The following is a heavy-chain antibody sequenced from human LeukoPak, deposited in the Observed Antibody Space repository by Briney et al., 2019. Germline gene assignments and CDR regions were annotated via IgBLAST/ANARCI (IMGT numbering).Heavy chain of an antibody. J-gene: IGHJ6*02. CDR2: IGSDNKP. Sequence: GGSLRHSCEASGFTFSAYAMTWVRQAPGQGLEWVSSIGSDNKPHYSESVKGRFAISRDNSKSMLFLQLNSLRAEDTALYYCARDLHYYVAIDVWGQGTTVTVSS. CDR1: GFTFSAYA. CDR3: ARDLHYYVAIDV. D-gene: IGHD3-10*02. V-gene: IGHV3-23*01.